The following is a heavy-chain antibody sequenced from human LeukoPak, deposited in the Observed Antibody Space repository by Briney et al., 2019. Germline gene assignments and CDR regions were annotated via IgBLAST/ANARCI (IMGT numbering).Heavy chain of an antibody. J-gene: IGHJ4*02. CDR1: GGSISSGGYY. V-gene: IGHV4-31*03. D-gene: IGHD3-22*01. Sequence: TLSLTCTVSGGSISSGGYYWSWIRQHPGKGLEWIGYIYYSGSTYYNPSLKSRVTISVDTSKNQFSLKLSSVTAADTAMYYCASRTPYYYDSSGPTFDYWGQGTLVTVSS. CDR3: ASRTPYYYDSSGPTFDY. CDR2: IYYSGST.